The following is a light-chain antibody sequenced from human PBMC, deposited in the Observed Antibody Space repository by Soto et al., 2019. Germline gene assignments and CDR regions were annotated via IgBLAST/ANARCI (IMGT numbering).Light chain of an antibody. Sequence: DIQLTQSPSTLSASVGDRVTITCRASQRIGVWSTWYQQKPGKAPKFLIYKTSTLESGVPSRFSGSGSGTKFTLAISSLQPDDFATYHCQYYDNYSWTFGQGTKVEIK. CDR3: QYYDNYSWT. J-gene: IGKJ1*01. CDR2: KTS. V-gene: IGKV1-5*03. CDR1: QRIGVW.